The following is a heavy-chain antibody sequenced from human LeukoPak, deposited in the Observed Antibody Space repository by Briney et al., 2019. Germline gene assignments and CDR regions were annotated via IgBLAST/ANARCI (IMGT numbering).Heavy chain of an antibody. CDR1: RLSLSNAW. V-gene: IGHV3-15*01. J-gene: IGHJ6*04. CDR3: PTVSIRVAGRAFYYHYGTVV. Sequence: GGSLTLSCALYRLSLSNAWMSWVRQAPGEGREWVGRIKSKTDDGTRDYAAAVEARFEIPRDDPITTRYLQIDSLKTEDTDVSYGPTVSIRVAGRAFYYHYGTVVGGKGTTLSPPS. CDR2: IKSKTDDGTR. D-gene: IGHD6-19*01.